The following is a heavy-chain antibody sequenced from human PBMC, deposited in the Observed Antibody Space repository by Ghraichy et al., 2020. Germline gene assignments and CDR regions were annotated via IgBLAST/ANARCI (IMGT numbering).Heavy chain of an antibody. V-gene: IGHV1-8*01. Sequence: ASVKVSCKASGYTFTSYDINWVRQATGQGLEWMGWMNPNSGNTGYAQKFQGRVTMTRNTSISTAYMELSSLRSEDTAVYYCARGPGWFCSSTSCYLRYYYGMHLSGQGTTVTVSS. CDR1: GYTFTSYD. CDR2: MNPNSGNT. J-gene: IGHJ6*02. CDR3: ARGPGWFCSSTSCYLRYYYGMHL. D-gene: IGHD2-2*01.